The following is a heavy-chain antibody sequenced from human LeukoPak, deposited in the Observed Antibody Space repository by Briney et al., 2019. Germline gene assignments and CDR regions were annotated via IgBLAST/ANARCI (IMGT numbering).Heavy chain of an antibody. V-gene: IGHV4-59*08. Sequence: SETLSLTCTVSGGSISSYYWSWIRQPPGKGMEWIGYIYYSGSTNYNPSLKSRVTISVDTSKNQFSLKLSSVTAADTAVYYCARGALRRDYFDYWGQGTLVTVSS. J-gene: IGHJ4*02. CDR3: ARGALRRDYFDY. CDR2: IYYSGST. CDR1: GGSISSYY.